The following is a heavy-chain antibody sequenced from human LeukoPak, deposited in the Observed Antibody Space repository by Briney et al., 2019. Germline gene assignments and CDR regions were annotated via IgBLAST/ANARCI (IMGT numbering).Heavy chain of an antibody. V-gene: IGHV3-23*01. Sequence: GGSLRLSCAASGFTFRSYVMNWVRQAPGKELEWVSAISHSGDRTYYADSVKGRFTISRDNSKNTLYLQMNSLRAEDTAVYYCAKGAFVDHYYYYMDVWGKGTTVTVSS. J-gene: IGHJ6*03. CDR3: AKGAFVDHYYYYMDV. CDR1: GFTFRSYV. CDR2: ISHSGDRT. D-gene: IGHD6-6*01.